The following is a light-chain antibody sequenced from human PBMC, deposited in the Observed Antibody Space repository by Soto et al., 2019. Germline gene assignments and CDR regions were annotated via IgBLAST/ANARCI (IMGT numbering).Light chain of an antibody. CDR1: QDTSNY. Sequence: DFEMTQSPSSLSAFVGDRVTITCQASQDTSNYLNWYQQKPGKAPKLLIYKASSLESGVPSRFSGSGSGTEFTLTISSLQPDDFATYYCQQYNSYSWTFDQGTKVDIK. CDR3: QQYNSYSWT. J-gene: IGKJ1*01. V-gene: IGKV1-5*03. CDR2: KAS.